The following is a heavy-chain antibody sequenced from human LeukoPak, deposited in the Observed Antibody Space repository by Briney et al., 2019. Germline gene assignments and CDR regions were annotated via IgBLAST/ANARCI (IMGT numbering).Heavy chain of an antibody. CDR3: TRGVMVRGVIIYYYYYMDV. CDR2: IRSKAYGGTT. D-gene: IGHD3-10*01. CDR1: GFTFGDYA. Sequence: GGSLRLSCTASGFTFGDYAMSWVRQAPGKGLEWVGFIRSKAYGGTTEYAASVKGRFTISRDDSKSIAYLQMNSLKTEDTAVYYCTRGVMVRGVIIYYYYYMDVWGKGTTVTISS. J-gene: IGHJ6*03. V-gene: IGHV3-49*04.